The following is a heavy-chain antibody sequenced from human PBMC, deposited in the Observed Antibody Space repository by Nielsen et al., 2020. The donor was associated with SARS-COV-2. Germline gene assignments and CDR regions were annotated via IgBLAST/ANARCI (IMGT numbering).Heavy chain of an antibody. CDR2: IGAGGDNI. CDR3: ATQADGYKSPYDY. D-gene: IGHD3-10*01. J-gene: IGHJ4*02. Sequence: GESLKISCAASGFTFSRHAMNWVRQAQGKGLEWVSIIGAGGDNIYYADSVKGRFTISRDNSKNTLYLQINSLRADYTAVYYCATQADGYKSPYDYWGQGTLVTVSS. CDR1: GFTFSRHA. V-gene: IGHV3-23*01.